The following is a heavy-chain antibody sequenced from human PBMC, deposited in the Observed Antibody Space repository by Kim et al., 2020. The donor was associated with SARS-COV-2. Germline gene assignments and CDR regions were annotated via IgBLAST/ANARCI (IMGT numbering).Heavy chain of an antibody. CDR2: IYYSGST. Sequence: SETLSLTCTVSGGSISSGGYYWSWIRQHPGKGLEWIGYIYYSGSTYYNPSLKSRVTISVDTSKNQFSLKLSSVTAADTAVYYCARERRYIAGPDHWFDPWGQGTLVTVSS. CDR3: ARERRYIAGPDHWFDP. V-gene: IGHV4-31*03. CDR1: GGSISSGGYY. J-gene: IGHJ5*02. D-gene: IGHD6-13*01.